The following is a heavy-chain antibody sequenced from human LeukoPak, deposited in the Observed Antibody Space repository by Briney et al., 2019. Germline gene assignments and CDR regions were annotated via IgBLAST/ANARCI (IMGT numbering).Heavy chain of an antibody. J-gene: IGHJ5*02. Sequence: SGTLSLTCAVSGGSISSSNWWSWVRQPPGKGLEWIGEIYHSGSTNYNPSLKSRVTISVDKSKNQFSLKLSSVTAADTAVYYCARGDVYWYSSGWSNWFDPWGQGTLVTVSS. CDR2: IYHSGST. V-gene: IGHV4-4*02. D-gene: IGHD6-25*01. CDR3: ARGDVYWYSSGWSNWFDP. CDR1: GGSISSSNW.